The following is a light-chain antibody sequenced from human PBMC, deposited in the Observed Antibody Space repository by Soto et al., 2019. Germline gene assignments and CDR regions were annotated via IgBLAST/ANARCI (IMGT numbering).Light chain of an antibody. V-gene: IGKV3-20*01. CDR2: GAS. CDR1: QSVSSSY. Sequence: EIVLTQAPGTLSLSPGERATLSCRASQSVSSSYLAWYQQKPGQAPRLLIYGASSRATGIPDRFSGSGSGTDFTFTISKLEPENFVGDYCRHYGGSPPYTFGQGTKLEIK. CDR3: RHYGGSPPYT. J-gene: IGKJ2*01.